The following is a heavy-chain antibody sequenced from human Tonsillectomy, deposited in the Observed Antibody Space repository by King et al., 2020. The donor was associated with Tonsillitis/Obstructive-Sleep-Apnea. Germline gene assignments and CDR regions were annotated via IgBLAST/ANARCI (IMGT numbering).Heavy chain of an antibody. D-gene: IGHD5-12*01. Sequence: TLKESGPVLVKPTETLTLTCTVSGFSLSNARMGVSWIRQPPGKALEWLAHIFSNDEKSYSTSLKSRLTISKDTSKSQVVLTMANMGPVDTATYYCARTAKYSGYDDAFDIWGQGTMVTVSP. CDR2: IFSNDEK. V-gene: IGHV2-26*01. CDR1: GFSLSNARMG. CDR3: ARTAKYSGYDDAFDI. J-gene: IGHJ3*02.